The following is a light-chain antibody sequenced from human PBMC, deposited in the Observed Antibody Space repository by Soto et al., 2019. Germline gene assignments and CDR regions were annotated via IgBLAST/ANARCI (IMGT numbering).Light chain of an antibody. V-gene: IGKV3-15*01. CDR2: GAS. CDR3: QQYINWPRT. Sequence: EIVLTQSPGTLSLSPGDRATLSCRASQSVSSSSITWYQQKPGQAPRLLIYGASTRATGIPARFIGSGSGTEFTLTISSLQSEDFALYYCQQYINWPRTFGQGTKV. CDR1: QSVSSS. J-gene: IGKJ1*01.